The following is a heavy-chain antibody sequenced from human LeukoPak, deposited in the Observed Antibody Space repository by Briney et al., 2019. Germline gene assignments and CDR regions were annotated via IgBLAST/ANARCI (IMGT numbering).Heavy chain of an antibody. Sequence: ASVKVSCKASGYTFINFAINWGRQAPGQRPEWMGWINAGNGDTKYSQKFQGRVTITRDTSASTAYMELSSLTSEDTAVYYCARGPRAAADDYWGQGTLVTVSS. CDR1: GYTFINFA. CDR2: INAGNGDT. J-gene: IGHJ4*02. CDR3: ARGPRAAADDY. D-gene: IGHD6-13*01. V-gene: IGHV1-3*01.